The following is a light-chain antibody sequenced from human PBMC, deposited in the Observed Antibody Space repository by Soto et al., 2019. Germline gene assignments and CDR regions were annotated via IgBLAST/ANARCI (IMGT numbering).Light chain of an antibody. CDR1: QSVSSN. V-gene: IGKV3-20*01. J-gene: IGKJ4*01. Sequence: EIVLTQSPGTLSLSPGERATLSCRASQSVSSNLAWYQQKPGQAPRLLIYAASSRATGIPDRFSGSGSETDFTLTISRLEPEDFAVYYCHQYGSSRHTFGGGTKVHIK. CDR3: HQYGSSRHT. CDR2: AAS.